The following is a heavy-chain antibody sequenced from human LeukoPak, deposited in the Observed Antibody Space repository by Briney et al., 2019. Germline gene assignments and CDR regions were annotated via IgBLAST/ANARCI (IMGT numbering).Heavy chain of an antibody. V-gene: IGHV3-11*01. CDR2: ISSSGSTI. CDR1: GFTFSDYY. D-gene: IGHD5-18*01. Sequence: GGSLRLSCAASGFTFSDYYMSWIRQAPGKGLEWVSYISSSGSTIYYADSVKGRFTISRDNAKNLLYLQMHSLRAEDTAVYYCARSIYSYGYPLFDYWGQGTLVTVSS. J-gene: IGHJ4*02. CDR3: ARSIYSYGYPLFDY.